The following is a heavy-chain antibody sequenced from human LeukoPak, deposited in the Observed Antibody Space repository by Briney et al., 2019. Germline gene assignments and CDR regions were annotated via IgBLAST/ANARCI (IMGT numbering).Heavy chain of an antibody. Sequence: SETLSLTCTVSGGSMRDNYWSWIRQSPAKKLEFIGYIYSTGDTYYNPSLQSRVTISVDTSKNNFSLKLRSVTASDTALYYCARVILVRSVLRGYYFDYWGQGTLVTVSS. V-gene: IGHV4-59*01. CDR3: ARVILVRSVLRGYYFDY. CDR1: GGSMRDNY. D-gene: IGHD3-10*01. J-gene: IGHJ4*02. CDR2: IYSTGDT.